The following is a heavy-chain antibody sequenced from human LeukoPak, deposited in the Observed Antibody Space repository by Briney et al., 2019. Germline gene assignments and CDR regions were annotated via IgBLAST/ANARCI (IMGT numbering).Heavy chain of an antibody. CDR3: ARGSDYDILTGHAFDI. Sequence: SETLSLTCAVYGGSFSGYYWSWIRQPPGKGLEWIGEINHSGSTNYNPSLKSRVTISVDTSKNQFSLKLSSVTAADTAVYYCARGSDYDILTGHAFDIWGQGTMVTVS. D-gene: IGHD3-9*01. V-gene: IGHV4-34*01. J-gene: IGHJ3*02. CDR1: GGSFSGYY. CDR2: INHSGST.